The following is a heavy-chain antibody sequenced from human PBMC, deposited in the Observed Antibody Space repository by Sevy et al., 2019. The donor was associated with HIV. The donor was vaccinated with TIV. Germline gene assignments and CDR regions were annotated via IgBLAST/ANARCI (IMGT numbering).Heavy chain of an antibody. CDR3: ARVRRGGSYFAFDI. Sequence: GGSLRLSCAASGFTFSSYAMHWVRQAPGKGLEWVAVISYDGSNKYYADSVKGRFTISRDNSKNTLYLQMNSLRAEDTAVYYCARVRRGGSYFAFDIWGQGTMVTVSS. J-gene: IGHJ3*02. CDR2: ISYDGSNK. CDR1: GFTFSSYA. D-gene: IGHD1-26*01. V-gene: IGHV3-30*04.